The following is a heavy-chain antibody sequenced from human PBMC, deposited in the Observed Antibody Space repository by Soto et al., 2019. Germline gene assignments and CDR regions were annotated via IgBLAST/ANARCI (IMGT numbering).Heavy chain of an antibody. CDR1: GFTFSSYW. V-gene: IGHV3-74*01. D-gene: IGHD5-18*01. J-gene: IGHJ4*02. Sequence: EVQLVESGGGLVQPGGSLRLSCAASGFTFSSYWMHWVRQAPGKGLVWVSRINSDGSSTSYADSVKGRFTISRDNAKKTRDLQMNSLRAEDTAMYYCARGGTAMVHYFDYWGQGTLVTVSS. CDR2: INSDGSST. CDR3: ARGGTAMVHYFDY.